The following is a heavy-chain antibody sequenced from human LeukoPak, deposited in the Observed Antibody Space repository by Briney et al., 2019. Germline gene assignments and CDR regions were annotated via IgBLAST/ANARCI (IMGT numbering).Heavy chain of an antibody. V-gene: IGHV3-33*01. CDR3: ARAGDSSGYYYGD. CDR1: GFTFSNYG. D-gene: IGHD3-22*01. CDR2: IWYDGSNK. J-gene: IGHJ4*02. Sequence: PERSLRLSCAASGFTFSNYGMHWVRQAPGKGLEWVAVIWYDGSNKYYADSVKGRFTISRDNSKNTLYLQMNSLRVEDTAVYHCARAGDSSGYYYGDWGQGTLVTVSS.